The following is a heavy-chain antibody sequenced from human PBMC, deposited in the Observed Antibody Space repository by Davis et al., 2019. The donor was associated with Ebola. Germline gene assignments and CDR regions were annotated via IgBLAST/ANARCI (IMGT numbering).Heavy chain of an antibody. CDR2: ISSSGSTI. J-gene: IGHJ6*02. CDR1: GFTFSSYE. V-gene: IGHV3-48*03. Sequence: GGSLRLSCAASGFTFSSYEMNWVRQAPGKGLEWVSYISSSGSTIYYADSVKGRFTIPRDNAKNSLYLQMNSLRAEDTAVYYCARDGLDYVWGSYWGDYYGMDVWGQGTTVTVSS. D-gene: IGHD3-16*01. CDR3: ARDGLDYVWGSYWGDYYGMDV.